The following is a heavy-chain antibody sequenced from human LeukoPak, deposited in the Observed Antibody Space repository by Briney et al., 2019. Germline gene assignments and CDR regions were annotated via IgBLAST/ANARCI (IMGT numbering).Heavy chain of an antibody. D-gene: IGHD4-11*01. CDR1: GFTVSSNY. Sequence: GGSLRLSCAASGFTVSSNYMSWVRQAPGKGLEWVSVIYSGGSTYYADSVKGRFTISRDNSKNTLYLQMNSLRAEGTAVYYCARDLGTVTTRSNWFDSWGQGTLVTVSS. J-gene: IGHJ5*01. CDR3: ARDLGTVTTRSNWFDS. CDR2: IYSGGST. V-gene: IGHV3-66*02.